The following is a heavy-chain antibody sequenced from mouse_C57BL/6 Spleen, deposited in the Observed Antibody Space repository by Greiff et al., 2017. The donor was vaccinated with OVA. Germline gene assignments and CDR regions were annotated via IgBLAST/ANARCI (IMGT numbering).Heavy chain of an antibody. V-gene: IGHV1-50*01. CDR3: ARWVTTVVDY. CDR2: IDPSDSYT. D-gene: IGHD1-1*01. J-gene: IGHJ2*01. Sequence: VQLQQSGAELVKPGASVKLSCKASGYTFTSYWMQWVKQRPGQGLEWIGEIDPSDSYTNYNQKFKGKATLTVDTSSSTAYMQLSSLTSEDSAVYYCARWVTTVVDYWGQGTTLTVSS. CDR1: GYTFTSYW.